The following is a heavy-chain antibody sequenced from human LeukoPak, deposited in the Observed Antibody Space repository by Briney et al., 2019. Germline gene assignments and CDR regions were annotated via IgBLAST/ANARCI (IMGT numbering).Heavy chain of an antibody. Sequence: SGTLSLTCAVSGGSISSSNWWSWVRQPPGKGLEWIGEIYHSGTTNYNPSLKSRVTISVDKSKNQFSLKLSSVTAADTAVYYCARDQVLEYYYDSSGYRSWFDPWGQGTLVTVSS. V-gene: IGHV4-4*02. CDR2: IYHSGTT. J-gene: IGHJ5*02. D-gene: IGHD3-22*01. CDR3: ARDQVLEYYYDSSGYRSWFDP. CDR1: GGSISSSNW.